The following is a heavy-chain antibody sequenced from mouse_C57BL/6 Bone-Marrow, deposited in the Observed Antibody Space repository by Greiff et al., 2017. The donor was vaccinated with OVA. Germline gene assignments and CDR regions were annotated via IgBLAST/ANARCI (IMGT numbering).Heavy chain of an antibody. J-gene: IGHJ4*01. Sequence: EVQLQQSGPELVKPGASVKISCKASGYTFTDYYMNWVKQSHGKSLEWIGDINPNNGGTSYNQKFKGKATLTVDKSSSTAYMELRSLTSEDSSVYYCSRIQIATVYAMDYWGQGTSVTVSS. CDR3: SRIQIATVYAMDY. CDR2: INPNNGGT. D-gene: IGHD1-1*01. V-gene: IGHV1-26*01. CDR1: GYTFTDYY.